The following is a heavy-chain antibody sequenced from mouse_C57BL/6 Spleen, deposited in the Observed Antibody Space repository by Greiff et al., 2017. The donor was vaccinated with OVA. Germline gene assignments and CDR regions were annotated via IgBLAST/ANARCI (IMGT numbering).Heavy chain of an antibody. CDR2: IYPGSGNT. J-gene: IGHJ2*01. D-gene: IGHD2-5*01. V-gene: IGHV1-76*01. CDR3: ARWGYSKEGDYFDY. CDR1: GYTFTDYY. Sequence: VQLQESGAELVRPGASVKLSCKASGYTFTDYYINWVKQRPGQGLEWIARIYPGSGNTYYNEKFKGKATLTAEKSSSTAYMQLSSLTSEDSAVYFCARWGYSKEGDYFDYWGQGTTLTVSS.